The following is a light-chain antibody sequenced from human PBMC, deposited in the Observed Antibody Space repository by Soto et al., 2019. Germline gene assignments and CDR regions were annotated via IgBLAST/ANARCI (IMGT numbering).Light chain of an antibody. CDR1: SSDVGDYSY. J-gene: IGLJ1*01. Sequence: QSALTQPRSVSGSLGQSVTISCTGTSSDVGDYSYVSWYQQHPGRAPKLIIYDVSKRPSGVPDRFSGSKSDNTASLTISGLQAEDEAEYHCCSFSGTSTFFFGSGTKVTVL. CDR2: DVS. CDR3: CSFSGTSTFF. V-gene: IGLV2-11*01.